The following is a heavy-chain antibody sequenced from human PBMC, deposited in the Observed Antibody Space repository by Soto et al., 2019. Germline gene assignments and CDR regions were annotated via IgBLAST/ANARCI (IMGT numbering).Heavy chain of an antibody. J-gene: IGHJ5*02. Sequence: GGSLRLSCAASGFTFSSYAMSWVRQAPGKGLEWVSAISGSGGSTYYADSVKGRFTISRDNSKNTLYLQMNSLRAEDTAVYYCAKESSGWYVDLNWFDPWGQGTLVTVSS. CDR1: GFTFSSYA. CDR2: ISGSGGST. V-gene: IGHV3-23*01. CDR3: AKESSGWYVDLNWFDP. D-gene: IGHD6-19*01.